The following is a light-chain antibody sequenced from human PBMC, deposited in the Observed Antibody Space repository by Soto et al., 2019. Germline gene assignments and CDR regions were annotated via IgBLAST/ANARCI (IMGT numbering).Light chain of an antibody. J-gene: IGKJ3*01. Sequence: EVVLTQTPATLSLSPGERATLSCTASQSVTTYLAWYQQKPGQAPRLLIYDASTRATGIPDRFSGSGSGTDFTLTISSLEPEDFAVAYCQQRSNWPPGVTFGPGTKVEIK. V-gene: IGKV3-11*01. CDR3: QQRSNWPPGVT. CDR2: DAS. CDR1: QSVTTY.